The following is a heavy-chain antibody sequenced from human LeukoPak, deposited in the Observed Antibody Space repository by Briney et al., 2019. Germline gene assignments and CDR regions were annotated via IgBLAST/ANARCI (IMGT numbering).Heavy chain of an antibody. CDR1: GYIFTYYY. CDR2: MNPNGGI. Sequence: RASVKFSFEASGYIFTYYYIHWVRRAPGQGLEWMGWMNPNGGIDYAQKFHGRVTLTRDTSITTAYMELSSLRSDDTAVYFCARGGKGLQLIGSFYDYWGQGTLVTVSS. D-gene: IGHD1-1*01. J-gene: IGHJ4*02. CDR3: ARGGKGLQLIGSFYDY. V-gene: IGHV1-2*02.